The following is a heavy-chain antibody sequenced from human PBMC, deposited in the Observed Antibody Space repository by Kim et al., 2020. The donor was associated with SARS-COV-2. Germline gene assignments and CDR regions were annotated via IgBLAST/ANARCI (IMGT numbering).Heavy chain of an antibody. Sequence: YTPSLKIRVTISVDTSKNQFALKLSSVTAADTAVYDCARSGIAVASWFDPWGQGTLVTVSS. J-gene: IGHJ5*02. CDR3: ARSGIAVASWFDP. V-gene: IGHV4-4*09. D-gene: IGHD6-19*01.